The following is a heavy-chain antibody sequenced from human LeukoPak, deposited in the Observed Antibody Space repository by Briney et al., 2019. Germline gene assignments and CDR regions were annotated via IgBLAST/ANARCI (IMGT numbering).Heavy chain of an antibody. Sequence: ASVKVSCKASGYTFTGYYMHWVRQATGQGLEWMGWMNPNSGNTDYAQKFQGRVTITRNTSISTAYMELSSLRSEDTAVYYCARMVRGVVITDAFDIWGQGTMVTVSS. CDR1: GYTFTGYY. D-gene: IGHD3-10*01. CDR2: MNPNSGNT. V-gene: IGHV1-8*03. CDR3: ARMVRGVVITDAFDI. J-gene: IGHJ3*02.